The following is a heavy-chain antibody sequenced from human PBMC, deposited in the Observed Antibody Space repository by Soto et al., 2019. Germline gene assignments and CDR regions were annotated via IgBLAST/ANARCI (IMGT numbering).Heavy chain of an antibody. D-gene: IGHD2-21*02. CDR3: ARSIVVVTALDY. Sequence: GVSVKVSCKASGYTFTSYAMHWVRQAPGQRLEWMGWINAGNGNTKYSQKFQGRVTITRDTSASTAYMELSSLRSEDTAVYYCARSIVVVTALDYWGQGTLVTV. V-gene: IGHV1-3*01. CDR1: GYTFTSYA. J-gene: IGHJ4*02. CDR2: INAGNGNT.